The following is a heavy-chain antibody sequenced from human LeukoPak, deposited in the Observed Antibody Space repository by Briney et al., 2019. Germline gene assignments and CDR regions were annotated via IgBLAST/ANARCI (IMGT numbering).Heavy chain of an antibody. Sequence: SETLSLTCAVYGGSFSGYYWSWIRQPPGKGLEWIGEINHSGSTNYNPSLKSRVTISVDTSKNQFSLELSSVTAADTAVYYCARGLDIVVVPAAAAFDYWGQGTLVTVSS. D-gene: IGHD2-2*01. V-gene: IGHV4-34*01. CDR1: GGSFSGYY. CDR2: INHSGST. CDR3: ARGLDIVVVPAAAAFDY. J-gene: IGHJ4*02.